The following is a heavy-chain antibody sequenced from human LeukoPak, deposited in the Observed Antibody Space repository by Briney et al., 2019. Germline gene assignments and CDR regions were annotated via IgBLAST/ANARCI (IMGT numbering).Heavy chain of an antibody. Sequence: GGSLRLSCAASGFPFNAYWMTWVRQASGKGLEWVANIRQDGDTKYYVDSVKGRFTISRDNATNSLYLQMNSLRAEDTAVYYCARDPWYCSSTSCYSIWGQGTLVTVSS. CDR3: ARDPWYCSSTSCYSI. V-gene: IGHV3-7*01. J-gene: IGHJ4*02. CDR1: GFPFNAYW. CDR2: IRQDGDTK. D-gene: IGHD2-2*01.